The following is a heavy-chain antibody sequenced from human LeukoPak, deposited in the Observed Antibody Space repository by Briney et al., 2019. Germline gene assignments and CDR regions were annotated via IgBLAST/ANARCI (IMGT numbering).Heavy chain of an antibody. CDR3: ARISLGAIWGYYYGMDV. V-gene: IGHV1-69*13. D-gene: IGHD1-26*01. Sequence: GASVKVSCKASGGTFSSYSISWVRQAPAQGLEWMGGIIPIFDTADYAQKFQGRVTITADESTSTAYMELSSLRSEDTAVFYCARISLGAIWGYYYGMDVWGQGTTVTVSS. CDR1: GGTFSSYS. J-gene: IGHJ6*02. CDR2: IIPIFDTA.